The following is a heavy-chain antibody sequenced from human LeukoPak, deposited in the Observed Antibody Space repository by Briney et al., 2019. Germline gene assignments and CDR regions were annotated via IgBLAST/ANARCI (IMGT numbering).Heavy chain of an antibody. CDR3: ARARNYYGSGSYI. Sequence: GGSLRLSCAASGFTFSSYSMNWVRQAPGKGLEWVSSISSSSSYIYYADSVKGRFTISRDNAKNSLYLQMNGLRAEDTAVYYCARARNYYGSGSYIWGQGTLVTVSS. CDR1: GFTFSSYS. V-gene: IGHV3-21*01. D-gene: IGHD3-10*01. J-gene: IGHJ4*02. CDR2: ISSSSSYI.